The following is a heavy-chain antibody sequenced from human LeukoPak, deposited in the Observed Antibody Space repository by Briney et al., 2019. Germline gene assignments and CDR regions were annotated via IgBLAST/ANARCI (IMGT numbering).Heavy chain of an antibody. Sequence: GGSLRLSCVASGFTFSSYSMNWVRQTPGKGLEWVSSITSSDYIYYADSVKGRFTISRDNAKNSLYLQMNSLRAEDTAVYYCARGGGSYKNWGQGTLVTVSS. V-gene: IGHV3-21*01. CDR1: GFTFSSYS. J-gene: IGHJ4*02. D-gene: IGHD1-26*01. CDR2: ITSSDYI. CDR3: ARGGGSYKN.